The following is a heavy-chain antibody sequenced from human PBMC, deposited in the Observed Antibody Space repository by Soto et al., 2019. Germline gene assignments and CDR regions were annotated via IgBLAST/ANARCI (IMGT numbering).Heavy chain of an antibody. D-gene: IGHD3-3*01. CDR3: ASDFSTP. Sequence: QVQLVQSGAEVKKPGASVKVSCKASGYTFTSHDINWMRQTTGQGLEWSGWLNPNSGHTNSAQKVPSSVTTTSHTSINTAYMEFTTLRSEYTALYYCASDFSTPWCQGTLVTVSS. CDR1: GYTFTSHD. J-gene: IGHJ5*02. V-gene: IGHV1-8*01. CDR2: LNPNSGHT.